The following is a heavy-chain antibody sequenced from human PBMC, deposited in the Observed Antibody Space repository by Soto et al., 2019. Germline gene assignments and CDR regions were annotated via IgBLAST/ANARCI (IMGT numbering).Heavy chain of an antibody. Sequence: LVESGGGLVQSGGSLRLSCAASGFTFDYYWMPWVRQVPGKGLLWFSHLKNDASLTTYADAVKGRFIISRDNAKNTLYLQMNGLRVEDTAVYFCVRGQRGGFDLWGQGTMVTVSS. CDR3: VRGQRGGFDL. D-gene: IGHD2-15*01. J-gene: IGHJ3*01. CDR1: GFTFDYYW. V-gene: IGHV3-74*01. CDR2: LKNDASLT.